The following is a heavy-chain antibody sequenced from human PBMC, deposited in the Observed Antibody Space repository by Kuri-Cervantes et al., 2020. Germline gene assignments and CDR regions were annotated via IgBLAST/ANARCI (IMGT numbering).Heavy chain of an antibody. CDR2: IYYSGST. Sequence: SETLSLTCTVSGGSISSSSYYWGWIRQPPGKGLEWIGSIYYSGSTYYNPSLKSRVTISVDTSKNHFSLKLTSVTATDTAVYYCASGRRGAFDYWGQGTLVTVSS. D-gene: IGHD3-10*01. CDR3: ASGRRGAFDY. J-gene: IGHJ4*02. V-gene: IGHV4-39*02. CDR1: GGSISSSSYY.